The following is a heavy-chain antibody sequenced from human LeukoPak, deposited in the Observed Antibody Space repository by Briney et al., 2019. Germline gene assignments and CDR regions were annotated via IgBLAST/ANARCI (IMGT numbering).Heavy chain of an antibody. CDR3: ARNEGY. D-gene: IGHD1-1*01. CDR1: GYTFTSYY. V-gene: IGHV1-46*01. Sequence: ASVKVSCRASGYTFTSYYMHWVRQAPGQGLEWMGIINPSGGSTSYAQKFQGRVTMARDASKSRVYMELGSLRSEDTAVYYCARNEGYWGQGTLVTVSS. CDR2: INPSGGST. J-gene: IGHJ4*02.